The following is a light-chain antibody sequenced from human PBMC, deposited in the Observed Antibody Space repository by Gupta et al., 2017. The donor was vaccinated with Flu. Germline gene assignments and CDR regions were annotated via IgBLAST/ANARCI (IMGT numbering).Light chain of an antibody. Sequence: EIVLTQSPGTLSLSPGERATLSCRASQSVSSSYLAWYQQKPGQAPRLLIYGASSRATGIPDRFSGSGSGTDFTLSISRLEPEDFAVYYCQQYDTSLTLGGGTKVEIK. CDR1: QSVSSSY. J-gene: IGKJ4*01. CDR3: QQYDTSLT. CDR2: GAS. V-gene: IGKV3-20*01.